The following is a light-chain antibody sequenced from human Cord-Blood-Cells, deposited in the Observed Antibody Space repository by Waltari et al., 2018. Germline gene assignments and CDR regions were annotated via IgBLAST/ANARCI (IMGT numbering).Light chain of an antibody. J-gene: IGKJ1*01. CDR3: QQYNSYSPWT. CDR1: QSISSW. CDR2: DAS. V-gene: IGKV1-5*01. Sequence: DIQMTQSPSTLSASVGDRVTITCRASQSISSWLAWYQQKPGKAPKLLIYDASSVESGVQSRFSGSGSGTEFTLTISSLQPDDFATYYCQQYNSYSPWTFGQGTKVEIK.